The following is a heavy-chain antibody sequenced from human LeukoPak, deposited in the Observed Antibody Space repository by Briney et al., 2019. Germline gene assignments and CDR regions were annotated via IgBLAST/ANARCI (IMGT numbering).Heavy chain of an antibody. J-gene: IGHJ6*02. CDR2: INWNGGST. CDR3: ARVMGGYYGSGSYSNYYYGMDV. CDR1: GFTFSSYS. V-gene: IGHV3-20*01. D-gene: IGHD3-10*01. Sequence: GGSLRLSCAASGFTFSSYSMNWVRQAPGKGLEWVSGINWNGGSTGYADSVKGRFTISRDNAKNSLYLQMNSLRAEDTALYHCARVMGGYYGSGSYSNYYYGMDVWGQGTTVTVSS.